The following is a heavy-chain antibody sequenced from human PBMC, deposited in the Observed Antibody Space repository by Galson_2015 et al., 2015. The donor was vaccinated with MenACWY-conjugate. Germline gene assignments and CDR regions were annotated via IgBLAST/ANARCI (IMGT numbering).Heavy chain of an antibody. J-gene: IGHJ4*02. D-gene: IGHD1-26*01. CDR3: TSGGRIGGFDL. Sequence: SLRLSCAASGFTVSTNYMSWVRRAPGQGLDWVSVIYSSNTRYYADSVKGRFSISRDNGKNTLYLQMNSLRAEDTAVYYCTSGGRIGGFDLWGQGTLVTVSS. CDR1: GFTVSTNY. CDR2: IYSSNTR. V-gene: IGHV3-53*01.